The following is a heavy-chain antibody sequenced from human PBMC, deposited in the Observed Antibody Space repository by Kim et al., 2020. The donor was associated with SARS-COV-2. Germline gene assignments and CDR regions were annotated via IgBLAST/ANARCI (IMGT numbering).Heavy chain of an antibody. CDR2: ISYDGSNK. CDR1: GFTFSSYG. Sequence: GGSLRLSCAASGFTFSSYGMHWVRQAPGKGLEWVAVISYDGSNKYYAYSVKGRFTISRDNSKNTLYLQMNSLRAEDTAVYYCAKSSTWIQLWKYDAFDIWGQGTMVTVSS. CDR3: AKSSTWIQLWKYDAFDI. D-gene: IGHD5-18*01. V-gene: IGHV3-30*18. J-gene: IGHJ3*02.